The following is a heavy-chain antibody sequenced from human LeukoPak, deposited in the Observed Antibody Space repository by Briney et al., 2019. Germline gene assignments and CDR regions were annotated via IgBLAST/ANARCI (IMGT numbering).Heavy chain of an antibody. CDR2: ISYDGSET. CDR1: GFTFSTYT. J-gene: IGHJ4*02. Sequence: PGGSLRLSCAASGFTFSTYTIHWVRQAPGKGLEWVAVISYDGSETYYADSVKGRFTISRDNSKNTLSLQMDTLRAEDTAVYYCAREGTYCTSTTCYDCWGQGTLVTVSS. V-gene: IGHV3-30*04. D-gene: IGHD2-2*01. CDR3: AREGTYCTSTTCYDC.